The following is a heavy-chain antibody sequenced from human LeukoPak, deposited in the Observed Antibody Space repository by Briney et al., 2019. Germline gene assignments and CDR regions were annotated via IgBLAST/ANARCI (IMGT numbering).Heavy chain of an antibody. J-gene: IGHJ5*02. V-gene: IGHV1-46*01. D-gene: IGHD3-10*01. Sequence: GASVKVSCKASGYTFTSYYMHWVRQAPGQGLEWMGTIDPSGGSTSYAQKFQGRVTMTRNTSTSTVYMELSSLRSEDTAVYYCARLLRGSGSYSNWFDPWGQGTLVTVSS. CDR1: GYTFTSYY. CDR2: IDPSGGST. CDR3: ARLLRGSGSYSNWFDP.